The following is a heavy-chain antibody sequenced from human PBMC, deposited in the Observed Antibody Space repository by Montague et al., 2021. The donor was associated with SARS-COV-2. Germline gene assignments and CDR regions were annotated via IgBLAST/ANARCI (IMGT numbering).Heavy chain of an antibody. D-gene: IGHD6-13*01. Sequence: SETLSLTCTVSGGSMSDNYWDWIRQPPRPGLEWLAYIYYSGGISSXATLKRRVSMSVDTSKNQFSLKLTSVTAAATAVYYCARAPIYRCSWYAYFDYWGQGTLVTVSS. J-gene: IGHJ4*02. CDR2: IYYSGGI. V-gene: IGHV4-59*13. CDR1: GGSMSDNY. CDR3: ARAPIYRCSWYAYFDY.